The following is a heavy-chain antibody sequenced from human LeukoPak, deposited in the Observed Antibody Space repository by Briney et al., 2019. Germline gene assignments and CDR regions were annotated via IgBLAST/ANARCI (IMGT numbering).Heavy chain of an antibody. CDR2: INSDGSST. V-gene: IGHV3-74*01. CDR3: AKDQGMRAGDYFDY. CDR1: GFTFSSYW. D-gene: IGHD3-10*01. J-gene: IGHJ4*02. Sequence: GGSLRLSCAASGFTFSSYWMHWVRQAPGKGLVWVSRINSDGSSTSYADSVKGRFTISRDNSKNTLYLQMNSLRAEDTAIYYCAKDQGMRAGDYFDYWGQGTLVTVSS.